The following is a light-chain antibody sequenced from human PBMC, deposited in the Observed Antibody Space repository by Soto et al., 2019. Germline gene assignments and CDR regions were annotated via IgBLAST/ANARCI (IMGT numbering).Light chain of an antibody. CDR1: ASDIGGYTF. CDR3: SAHGGTNPYV. V-gene: IGLV2-8*01. Sequence: QSALTQPPSASGSPGQSVAISCTGTASDIGGYTFVSWYQQHPGKAPKLLIYDVNKRPSGVPDRFSGSKSGNTASLTVSGHEAEDEAYYYCSAHGGTNPYVFGTGTKVTVL. CDR2: DVN. J-gene: IGLJ1*01.